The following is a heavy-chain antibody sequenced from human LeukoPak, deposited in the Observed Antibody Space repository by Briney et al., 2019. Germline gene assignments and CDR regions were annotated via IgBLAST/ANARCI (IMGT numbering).Heavy chain of an antibody. CDR1: GYTFTGYY. V-gene: IGHV1-2*02. Sequence: ASVKVSCKASGYTFTGYYMHWVRQAPGQGLEWMGWINPNSGGTNYAQKFQGRVTMTRDTSISTAYMELSRLRSDDTAVYYCARSRAVSRNWFDPWGRGTLVTVSS. CDR3: ARSRAVSRNWFDP. J-gene: IGHJ5*02. CDR2: INPNSGGT.